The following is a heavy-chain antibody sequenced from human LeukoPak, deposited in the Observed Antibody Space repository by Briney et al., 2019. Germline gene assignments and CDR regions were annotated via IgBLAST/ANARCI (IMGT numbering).Heavy chain of an antibody. Sequence: GASVKVSCKASGYSFTTYGISWVRQAPGQGLEWMGWINPNSGGTNYAQKFQGRVTMTRDTSISTAYMELSRLRSDDTAVYYCAMRGYYDSSGWGGTGGDYYYYMDVWGKGTTVTVSS. J-gene: IGHJ6*03. D-gene: IGHD3-22*01. CDR3: AMRGYYDSSGWGGTGGDYYYYMDV. V-gene: IGHV1-2*02. CDR1: GYSFTTYG. CDR2: INPNSGGT.